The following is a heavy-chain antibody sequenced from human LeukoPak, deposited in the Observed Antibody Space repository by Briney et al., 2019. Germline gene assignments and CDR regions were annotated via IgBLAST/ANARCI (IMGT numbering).Heavy chain of an antibody. J-gene: IGHJ5*02. V-gene: IGHV4-39*01. CDR2: IYYSGAT. Sequence: SETLSLTCTVSGDSISTYYWSWIRQPPGKGLEWIGSIYYSGATYYNPSLKSRLTISVDTSKNEFSLKLNSVTAADTAVYYCARQPSLSYCSGDNCWVDPWGQGIPVTVSS. CDR1: GDSISTYY. CDR3: ARQPSLSYCSGDNCWVDP. D-gene: IGHD2-15*01.